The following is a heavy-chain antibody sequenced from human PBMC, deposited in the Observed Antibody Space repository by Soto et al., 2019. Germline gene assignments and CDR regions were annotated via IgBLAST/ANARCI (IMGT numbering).Heavy chain of an antibody. J-gene: IGHJ6*02. Sequence: QVQLVESGGGVVQPGRSLRLSCAASGFTFSSYAMHWVRQAPGKGLEWVAVISYDGSNKYYAGSVKGRFTISRDNSKNTLYLQMNSLRAEDTAVYYCAREYSRALYGMDVCGQGTTGTVSS. CDR3: AREYSRALYGMDV. CDR2: ISYDGSNK. CDR1: GFTFSSYA. D-gene: IGHD6-13*01. V-gene: IGHV3-30-3*01.